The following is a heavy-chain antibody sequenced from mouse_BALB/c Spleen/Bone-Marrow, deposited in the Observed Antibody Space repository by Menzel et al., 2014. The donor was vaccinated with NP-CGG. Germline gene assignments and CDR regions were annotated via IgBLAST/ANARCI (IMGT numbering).Heavy chain of an antibody. CDR1: GLTFSSYG. CDR3: SRQGNYYAAWFAY. D-gene: IGHD1-1*01. V-gene: IGHV5-6*01. CDR2: ISSGGGYT. Sequence: VQLKQSGGDLVKPGGSLKLSCAASGLTFSSYGLSWVRQTPDKRLEWVATISSGGGYTYYPDSVKGRFTISRDNANNTLYLQMSSLKSEDTAMYVWSRQGNYYAAWFAYWGQGTLVTVSA. J-gene: IGHJ3*01.